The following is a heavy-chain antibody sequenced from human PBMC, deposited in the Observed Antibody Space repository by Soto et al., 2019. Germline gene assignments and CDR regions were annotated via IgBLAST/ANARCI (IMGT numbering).Heavy chain of an antibody. V-gene: IGHV1-46*01. D-gene: IGHD3-3*01. CDR3: ARHFGIVRNYYYYYGMDV. J-gene: IGHJ6*02. CDR1: EYTFTTFY. CDR2: ISPSGDST. Sequence: QVQLVQSGAEVRKPGASVKISCRASEYTFTTFYIHWVRQTPGQGLEWMGMISPSGDSTAYAQRLQGRVTMTRDTSKSTAFMELRSLRSEDTAMYYCARHFGIVRNYYYYYGMDVWGQGTTVTVSS.